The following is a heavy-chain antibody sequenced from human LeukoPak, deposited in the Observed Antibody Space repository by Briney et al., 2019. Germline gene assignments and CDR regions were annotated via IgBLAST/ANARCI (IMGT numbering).Heavy chain of an antibody. CDR3: AKDRMVRGLYGMDV. D-gene: IGHD3-10*01. CDR1: GFTFSSYA. V-gene: IGHV3-23*01. CDR2: ISGSGGST. J-gene: IGHJ6*04. Sequence: PGGSLRLSCAASGFTFSSYAMSWVRQAPGKGPEWVSAISGSGGSTYYADSVKGRFTISRDNSKNTLYLQMNSLRAEDTAVYYCAKDRMVRGLYGMDVWGKGTTVTVSS.